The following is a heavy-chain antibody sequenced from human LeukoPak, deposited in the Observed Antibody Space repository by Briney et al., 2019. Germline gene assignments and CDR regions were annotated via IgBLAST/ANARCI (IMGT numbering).Heavy chain of an antibody. CDR2: IGGGGDAI. Sequence: GGSLRLSCAASGFNSRTYSLNWVRQSPGKGLEWISYIGGGGDAIYYAHSVRGRFTISRDNAQISVYLQMNSPRVEDTALYYCVRGGQGRGDYFDYWGQGTLVTVSS. CDR1: GFNSRTYS. V-gene: IGHV3-48*04. J-gene: IGHJ4*02. D-gene: IGHD3-10*01. CDR3: VRGGQGRGDYFDY.